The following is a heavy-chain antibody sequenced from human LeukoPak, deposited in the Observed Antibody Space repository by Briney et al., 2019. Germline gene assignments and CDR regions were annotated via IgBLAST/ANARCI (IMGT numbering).Heavy chain of an antibody. CDR1: GYTFTSYG. D-gene: IGHD4-17*01. CDR2: ICAYNKR. V-gene: IGHV1-18*01. CDR3: ARVSAPPDYGDYVSENWFDP. J-gene: IGHJ5*02. Sequence: ASVKVSCKASGYTFTSYGINWLRQAPGRGLEWVGWICAYNKRNYAQKFQGRVTMTTDTSTSTAYMELRNLRSDDTAVYYCARVSAPPDYGDYVSENWFDPWGQGTLVTVSS.